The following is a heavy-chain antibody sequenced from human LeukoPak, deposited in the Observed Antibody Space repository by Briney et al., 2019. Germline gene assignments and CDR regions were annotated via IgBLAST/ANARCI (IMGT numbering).Heavy chain of an antibody. Sequence: SVKVSCKASGYTFTSYGISWVRQAPGQGLEWMGGIIPIFGTANYAQKFQGRVTITADKSTSTAYMELSSLRSEDTAVYYCARDQNWNYDWFDPWGQGTLVTVSS. CDR2: IIPIFGTA. D-gene: IGHD1-7*01. J-gene: IGHJ5*02. CDR3: ARDQNWNYDWFDP. V-gene: IGHV1-69*06. CDR1: GYTFTSYG.